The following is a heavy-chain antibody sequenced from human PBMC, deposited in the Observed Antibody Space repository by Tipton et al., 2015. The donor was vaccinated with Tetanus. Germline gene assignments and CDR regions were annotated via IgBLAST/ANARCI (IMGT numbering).Heavy chain of an antibody. J-gene: IGHJ4*02. Sequence: TLSLTCTVSSGSIRSYYWSWIRQPPGTGLEWIGYVYSSGSTNYNPSLKRRVTISVDTSKNQFSLSLSSVIAADTAVYYCARDGSGFGGSYDYWGQGTLVTVSS. CDR2: VYSSGST. V-gene: IGHV4-4*08. CDR1: SGSIRSYY. D-gene: IGHD1-26*01. CDR3: ARDGSGFGGSYDY.